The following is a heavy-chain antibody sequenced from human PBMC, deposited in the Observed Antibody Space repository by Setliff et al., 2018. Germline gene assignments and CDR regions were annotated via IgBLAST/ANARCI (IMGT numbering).Heavy chain of an antibody. J-gene: IGHJ4*02. D-gene: IGHD2-15*01. Sequence: SETLSLTCTVSGGSISSGGYYWSWIRQHPGKGLEWIGYIYYSGSTYYNPSLKSRVTISVDTSKNQFSLKLSSVTAADTAVYYCARSLGYCSGGSCYSEAPFDYWGQGTLVTVSS. V-gene: IGHV4-31*03. CDR3: ARSLGYCSGGSCYSEAPFDY. CDR2: IYYSGST. CDR1: GGSISSGGYY.